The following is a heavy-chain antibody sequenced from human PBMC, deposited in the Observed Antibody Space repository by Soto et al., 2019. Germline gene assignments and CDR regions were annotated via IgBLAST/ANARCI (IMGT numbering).Heavy chain of an antibody. CDR1: GYSISNLDYF. CDR3: ARLVVVAPVANA. CDR2: IYKSATT. Sequence: SESLSLTCSVSGYSISNLDYFWAWIRQPPGQALEYIGYIYKSATTYYNPSFESRVTISVDTSKNSFSLNLTSVTAADTAVYFCARLVVVAPVANAWGQGTLVTVSS. J-gene: IGHJ5*02. D-gene: IGHD2-2*01. V-gene: IGHV4-39*02.